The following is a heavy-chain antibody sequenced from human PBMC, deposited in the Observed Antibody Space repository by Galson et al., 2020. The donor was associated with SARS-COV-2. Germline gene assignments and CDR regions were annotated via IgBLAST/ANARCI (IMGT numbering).Heavy chain of an antibody. J-gene: IGHJ4*02. D-gene: IGHD3-22*01. V-gene: IGHV3-23*01. Sequence: GGSLRLSCAASGFPFSNYAMNWLRQAPGKGLEWVSGVSGSGSATYYAGSVKGRFTISRDNSQNKMYLHMTSLRAKDAAVYYCAKRHRDSSGLDDWGQGARVTVSS. CDR3: AKRHRDSSGLDD. CDR2: VSGSGSAT. CDR1: GFPFSNYA.